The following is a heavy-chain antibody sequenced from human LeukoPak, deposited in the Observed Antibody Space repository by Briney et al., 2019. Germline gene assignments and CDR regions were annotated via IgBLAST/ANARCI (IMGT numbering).Heavy chain of an antibody. J-gene: IGHJ6*03. Sequence: ASVKVSCKASGYTFTSYDINWVRQATGQGLEWMGWMNPNSGNTGYAQKFQGRVTMTRNTSISTAYMELSSLRSEDTAVYYCARAVRAGSQLHNRKQQKRTTHYYYYYMDVWGKGTTVTVSS. V-gene: IGHV1-8*01. CDR3: ARAVRAGSQLHNRKQQKRTTHYYYYYMDV. D-gene: IGHD6-13*01. CDR1: GYTFTSYD. CDR2: MNPNSGNT.